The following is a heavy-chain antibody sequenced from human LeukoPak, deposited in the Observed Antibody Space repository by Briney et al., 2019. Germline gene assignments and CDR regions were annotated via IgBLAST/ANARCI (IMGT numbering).Heavy chain of an antibody. Sequence: PPGGSLRLSCAASGFTFSNYGMHWVRQAPVKGLEWVAVIWFDGSTEYYADSVKGRFTISRDNSNNTLYLQMNSLRAEDTAVYYCASCMTEAGAFDFWGQGTVVIVSS. CDR2: IWFDGSTE. J-gene: IGHJ3*01. CDR1: GFTFSNYG. CDR3: ASCMTEAGAFDF. V-gene: IGHV3-33*01.